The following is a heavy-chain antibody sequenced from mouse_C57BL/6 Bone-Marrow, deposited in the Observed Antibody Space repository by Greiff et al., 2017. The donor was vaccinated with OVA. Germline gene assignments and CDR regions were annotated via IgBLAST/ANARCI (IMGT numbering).Heavy chain of an antibody. V-gene: IGHV5-6*01. J-gene: IGHJ1*01. CDR2: ISSGGSYT. D-gene: IGHD1-1*01. Sequence: DVLLVESGGDLVKPGGSLKLSCAASGFTFSSYGMSWVRQTPDKRLEWVATISSGGSYTYYPDSVKGRVTISRDNAKNTLYLQMSSLKSEDTAMYYCSGLYFYGSGYDDCYFDVWGEGTTVTVSS. CDR3: SGLYFYGSGYDDCYFDV. CDR1: GFTFSSYG.